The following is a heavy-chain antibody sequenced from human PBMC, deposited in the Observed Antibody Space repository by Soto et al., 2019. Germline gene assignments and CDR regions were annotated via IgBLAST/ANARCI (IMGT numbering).Heavy chain of an antibody. CDR1: DGSFSDYQ. D-gene: IGHD2-21*01. J-gene: IGHJ6*02. Sequence: QVRLQQWGAGLLKPSETLSLTCALYDGSFSDYQWTWIRQPPGKGLEWIGEINHRGTTTYNPSLKSRVTISVDTSKNQFSLKVNSVTAADAALYYCARGLGWSRTTDCMDLWGQGTTVTVSS. CDR3: ARGLGWSRTTDCMDL. V-gene: IGHV4-34*02. CDR2: INHRGTT.